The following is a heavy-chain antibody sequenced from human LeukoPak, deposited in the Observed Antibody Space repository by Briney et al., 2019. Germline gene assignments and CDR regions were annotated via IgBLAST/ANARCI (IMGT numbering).Heavy chain of an antibody. J-gene: IGHJ4*02. CDR2: INPSGGTT. CDR3: ARDGHYYGSGSYYNPLGY. CDR1: GYTFTSHY. D-gene: IGHD3-10*01. V-gene: IGHV1-46*01. Sequence: RASVKVSCKASGYTFTSHYMHWVRQAPGQGLEWMGIINPSGGTTSYAQKFQGRVTMTRDTSTSTVYMELSSLGSEDTAVYHCARDGHYYGSGSYYNPLGYWGQGTLVTVSS.